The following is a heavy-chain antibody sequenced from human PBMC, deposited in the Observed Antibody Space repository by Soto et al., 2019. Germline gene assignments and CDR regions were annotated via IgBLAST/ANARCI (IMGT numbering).Heavy chain of an antibody. CDR2: TYYRSRWYD. D-gene: IGHD6-25*01. CDR3: TRGGGGFSVGRLEY. CDR1: GDSVSIDSPS. J-gene: IGHJ4*02. V-gene: IGHV6-1*01. Sequence: SQSLELTCVIYGDSVSIDSPSWNWIRQSPSRDLEWLGRTYYRSRWYDDYAVSVKSRITITPDTSKNQFPLQLNSVTPEDTAVYYCTRGGGGFSVGRLEYWGQGTQVTVSS.